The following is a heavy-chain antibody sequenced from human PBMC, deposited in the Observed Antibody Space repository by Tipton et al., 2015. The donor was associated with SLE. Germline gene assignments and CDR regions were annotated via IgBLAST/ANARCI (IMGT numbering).Heavy chain of an antibody. Sequence: SLRLSCAASGFTFSSYAMHWVRQAPGKGLEWVAVISYDGSNKYYADSVKGRFTISRDNAKNSLYLQMSSLRAEDTAMYYCARVPWMQAYDYWGQGTLVTVSS. J-gene: IGHJ4*02. CDR2: ISYDGSNK. CDR3: ARVPWMQAYDY. D-gene: IGHD5-18*01. V-gene: IGHV3-30*04. CDR1: GFTFSSYA.